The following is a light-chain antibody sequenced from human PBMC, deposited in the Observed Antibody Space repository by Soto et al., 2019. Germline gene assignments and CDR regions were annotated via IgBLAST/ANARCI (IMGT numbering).Light chain of an antibody. V-gene: IGLV2-14*01. Sequence: QSALTQPASVSGSPGQSITISCTGTSSDVGGYNYVSWYQQHPGKAPKLMIYDVSNRPSGVSNRFSGSKSGNTASLTISGLQAEDEADYYCSSYTSSSVVVSGGTQLTVL. J-gene: IGLJ2*01. CDR3: SSYTSSSVV. CDR1: SSDVGGYNY. CDR2: DVS.